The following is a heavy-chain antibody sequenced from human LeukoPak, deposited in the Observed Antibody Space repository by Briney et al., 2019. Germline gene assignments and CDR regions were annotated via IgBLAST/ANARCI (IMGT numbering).Heavy chain of an antibody. D-gene: IGHD3-9*01. CDR2: ISSSSSYI. Sequence: GGSLRLSCAASGFTFSSYSMNWVRQAPGKGLEWVSSISSSSSYIYYADSVKGRFTISRDNAKNSLYLQMNSLRAEDTAVYYCARDSGDFDWLFPFDYWGQGTLVTVSS. CDR3: ARDSGDFDWLFPFDY. J-gene: IGHJ4*02. V-gene: IGHV3-21*01. CDR1: GFTFSSYS.